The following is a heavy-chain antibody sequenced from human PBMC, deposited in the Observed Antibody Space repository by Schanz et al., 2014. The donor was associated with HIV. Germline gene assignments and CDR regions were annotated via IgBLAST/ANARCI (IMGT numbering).Heavy chain of an antibody. J-gene: IGHJ6*02. CDR2: IWFDGSNK. CDR3: AKPSRIAATDRDPRRSYYYGMDV. Sequence: QVQLVESGGGVVQPGTSLTLSCAASGFTFSIYGMHWVRQAPGKGLEWVAVIWFDGSNKYYVDSVKGRLTISRDNSKNMLFLQMNSLRAEDTAVYYCAKPSRIAATDRDPRRSYYYGMDVWGQGTTVIVSS. V-gene: IGHV3-33*03. CDR1: GFTFSIYG. D-gene: IGHD6-13*01.